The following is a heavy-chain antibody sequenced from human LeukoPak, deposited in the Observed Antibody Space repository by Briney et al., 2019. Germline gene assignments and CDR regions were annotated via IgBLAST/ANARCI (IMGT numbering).Heavy chain of an antibody. J-gene: IGHJ4*02. D-gene: IGHD3-22*01. CDR1: GGTFSSYA. CDR2: IIPIFTTA. V-gene: IGHV1-69*01. Sequence: SVKVSCKVSGGTFSSYAITWVRQAPGQGLEWMGGIIPIFTTADYAQRFQGRVTITADESTSTAYMELSSLRADDTAVYYCAREDTYSSDTWYGPDYWGQGTLVTVSS. CDR3: AREDTYSSDTWYGPDY.